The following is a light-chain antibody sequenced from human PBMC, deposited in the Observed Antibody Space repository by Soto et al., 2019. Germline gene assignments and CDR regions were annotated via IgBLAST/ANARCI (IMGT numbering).Light chain of an antibody. J-gene: IGKJ4*01. CDR3: QQYGSSPHT. CDR2: RAS. CDR1: QSVSSSY. V-gene: IGKV3-20*01. Sequence: EVELMQSPGTLSLSPGEGATLSCRASQSVSSSYLAWYQQKPGQAPKVLIYRASSSATGIPGRFSGIGSGPDFTLTIRRLEPEDSAVYYCQQYGSSPHTVGGGAKVDIK.